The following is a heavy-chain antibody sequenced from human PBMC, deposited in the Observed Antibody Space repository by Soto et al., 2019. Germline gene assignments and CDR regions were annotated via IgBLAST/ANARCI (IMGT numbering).Heavy chain of an antibody. V-gene: IGHV4-31*03. D-gene: IGHD3-3*01. J-gene: IGHJ6*02. CDR3: ARDMAHYDFWGHNQRGMEV. CDR1: GGSISSGGYY. Sequence: SETLSLTCTVSGGSISSGGYYWSWIRQHPGKGLEWIGYIYYSGSTYYNPSLKSRVTISVDTSKNQFSLKLSSVTAADTAIYYCARDMAHYDFWGHNQRGMEVWGQGTTVTVSS. CDR2: IYYSGST.